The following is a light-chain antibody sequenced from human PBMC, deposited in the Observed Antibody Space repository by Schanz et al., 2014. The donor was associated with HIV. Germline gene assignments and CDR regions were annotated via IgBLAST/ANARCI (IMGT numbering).Light chain of an antibody. CDR1: QSVNTNY. Sequence: EIVLTQSPGTLSLSPGERATLSCRASQSVNTNYLAWYQQRPGQAPRLLIYDASSRATGIPDRFSGSGSGTDFTLTISRLEPDDFAVYYCQQYSNAPYTFGQGTRLEIK. V-gene: IGKV3-20*01. CDR3: QQYSNAPYT. CDR2: DAS. J-gene: IGKJ2*01.